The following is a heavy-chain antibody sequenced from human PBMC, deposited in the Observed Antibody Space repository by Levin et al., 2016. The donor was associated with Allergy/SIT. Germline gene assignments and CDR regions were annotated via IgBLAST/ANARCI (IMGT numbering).Heavy chain of an antibody. CDR2: IYYTGNT. J-gene: IGHJ4*02. D-gene: IGHD4-11*01. V-gene: IGHV4-30-4*01. CDR3: ARGDYSATGYYFDY. Sequence: WIRQPPGKALEWIGYIYYTGNTHYDPSLKSRLTISVDTSKNQFSMSLSPLTAADTGLYFCARGDYSATGYYFDYWGQGILVTVSS.